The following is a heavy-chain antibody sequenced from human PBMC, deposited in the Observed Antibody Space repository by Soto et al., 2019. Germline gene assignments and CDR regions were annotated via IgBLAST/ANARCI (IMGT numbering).Heavy chain of an antibody. J-gene: IGHJ4*02. CDR3: AKSRFSDSSGDFYDY. D-gene: IGHD3-22*01. CDR2: IGGSGRTT. CDR1: AFTFNNYA. V-gene: IGHV3-23*01. Sequence: EVQLFESGGGLVQPGGSLSLSCAASAFTFNNYAMNWVRQAPGKGLEWVSGIGGSGRTTYYADSVKGRFTISRDNSNNTLFLQVNSLRSEDTAVYYCAKSRFSDSSGDFYDYWGQGTLVTVSS.